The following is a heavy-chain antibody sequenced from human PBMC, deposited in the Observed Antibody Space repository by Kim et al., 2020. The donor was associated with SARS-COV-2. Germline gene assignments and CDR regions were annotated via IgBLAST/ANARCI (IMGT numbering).Heavy chain of an antibody. V-gene: IGHV3-23*01. CDR2: IDGCDGTT. CDR3: IKGGRGGIWDH. CDR1: GFTFTVYA. D-gene: IGHD3-16*01. J-gene: IGHJ4*02. Sequence: GGSLRLSCTTSGFTFTVYAMSWVRQAPGKGLEWVSSIDGCDGTTYYVDSVEGRFTISRDNTKNTLYLQMNSVRADDTAIYYCIKGGRGGIWDHWGQGTRVTVAS.